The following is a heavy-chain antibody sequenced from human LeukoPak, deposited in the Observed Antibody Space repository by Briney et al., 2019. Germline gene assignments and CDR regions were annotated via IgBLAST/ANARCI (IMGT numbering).Heavy chain of an antibody. Sequence: PGGSVRLPCAAYGFTFSSYSMNWVRQAPGKGLEWVSSISSSSSYIYYADSVKGRFTISRDNAKNSLYLQMNSLRAEDTAVYYCARAVGDYTYYYMDVWGKGTTVTVSS. CDR1: GFTFSSYS. CDR3: ARAVGDYTYYYMDV. CDR2: ISSSSSYI. V-gene: IGHV3-21*01. J-gene: IGHJ6*03. D-gene: IGHD3-3*01.